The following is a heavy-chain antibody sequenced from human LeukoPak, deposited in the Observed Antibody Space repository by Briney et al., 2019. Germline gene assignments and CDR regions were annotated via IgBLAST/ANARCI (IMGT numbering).Heavy chain of an antibody. CDR3: ARDSGSHSPYFDY. V-gene: IGHV1-69*04. CDR1: GGTFSSYA. D-gene: IGHD1-26*01. Sequence: SVTVSCKASGGTFSSYAISWVRQAPGQGLEWMGRIIPIFGIANYAQKFQGRVTITADKSTSTAYMELSGLRSEDTAVYYCARDSGSHSPYFDYWGQGTLVTVSS. CDR2: IIPIFGIA. J-gene: IGHJ4*02.